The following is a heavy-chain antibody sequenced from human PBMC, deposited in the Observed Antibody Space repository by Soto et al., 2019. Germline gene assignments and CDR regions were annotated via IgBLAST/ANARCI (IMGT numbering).Heavy chain of an antibody. CDR3: ARDGAAAGIHYYYYGMDV. CDR2: ISWNSGSI. Sequence: GGSLRLSCAASGFTFDDYAMHWVRQAPGKGLEWVSGISWNSGSIGYADSVKGRFTISRDNAKNSLYLQMNSLRAEDTAVYYCARDGAAAGIHYYYYGMDVWGQGTTVTVSS. D-gene: IGHD6-13*01. J-gene: IGHJ6*02. CDR1: GFTFDDYA. V-gene: IGHV3-9*01.